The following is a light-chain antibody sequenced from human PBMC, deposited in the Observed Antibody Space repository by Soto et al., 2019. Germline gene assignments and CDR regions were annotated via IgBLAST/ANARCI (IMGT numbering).Light chain of an antibody. CDR1: SSNVGHNS. Sequence: SVLTQPPSVSAAPGQEVTISCSGSSSNVGHNSVSWYQHLPGTAPKLLIYDNNKRPSGIPARFSGSKSGTSATLGITGLQTGDEAEYYCGAWDDRLTVYVFGSGTKVTVL. CDR3: GAWDDRLTVYV. V-gene: IGLV1-51*01. CDR2: DNN. J-gene: IGLJ1*01.